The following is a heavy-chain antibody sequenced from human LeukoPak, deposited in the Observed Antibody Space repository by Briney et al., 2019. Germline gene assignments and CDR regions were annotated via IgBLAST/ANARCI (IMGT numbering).Heavy chain of an antibody. J-gene: IGHJ4*02. Sequence: GGSLRLSCAASGFTVSSNYMSWVRQAPGKGLEWVSVIYSGGSTYYADSVKGRFTISRDNAKNSLYLQMNSLRAEDTAVYYCARAEYLVPNSWGQGTLVTVSS. V-gene: IGHV3-66*01. CDR3: ARAEYLVPNS. CDR1: GFTVSSNY. CDR2: IYSGGST. D-gene: IGHD1-1*01.